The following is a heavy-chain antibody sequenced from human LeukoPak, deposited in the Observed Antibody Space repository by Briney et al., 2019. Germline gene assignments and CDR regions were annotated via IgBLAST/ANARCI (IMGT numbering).Heavy chain of an antibody. V-gene: IGHV3-9*01. Sequence: PGGSLRLSCAASGFTFDDYAMHWARQARGKGLEWVSGISWNSGSIGYADSVKGRFTISRDNAKNSLYLQMNSLRAEDTALYYCAKDKEQWYSSGWPDYWGQGTLVTVSS. CDR3: AKDKEQWYSSGWPDY. CDR1: GFTFDDYA. D-gene: IGHD6-19*01. CDR2: ISWNSGSI. J-gene: IGHJ4*02.